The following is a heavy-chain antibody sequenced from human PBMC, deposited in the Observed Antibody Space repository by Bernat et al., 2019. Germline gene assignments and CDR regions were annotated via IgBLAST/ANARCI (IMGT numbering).Heavy chain of an antibody. D-gene: IGHD6-19*01. CDR2: VYYSGTS. Sequence: QVQLQESGPGLVKPSETLSLTCTVSGGSVSSDIYYWNWMRQPPGKGLEWIGYVYYSGTSNYNPSLKSRVTKSADRSMNHFSLKLSSVTAADTAVYYCAREVAGTQYFDYWGQGSLVTVSS. V-gene: IGHV4-61*03. CDR3: AREVAGTQYFDY. CDR1: GGSVSSDIYY. J-gene: IGHJ4*02.